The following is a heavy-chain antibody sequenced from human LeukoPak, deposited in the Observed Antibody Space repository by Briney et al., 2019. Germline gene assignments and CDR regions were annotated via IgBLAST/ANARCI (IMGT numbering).Heavy chain of an antibody. Sequence: GGSLRLSCAASEFTFSNYAMSWVRQAPGKGLEWVSSLTSGGSSYYADSVKGRFTISRDNSRNTLYLQMNSLRAEDTAVYYCAKGVGSGSYYNVFDYWGQGTLVTVSS. J-gene: IGHJ4*02. V-gene: IGHV3-23*01. CDR3: AKGVGSGSYYNVFDY. CDR2: LTSGGSS. D-gene: IGHD3-10*01. CDR1: EFTFSNYA.